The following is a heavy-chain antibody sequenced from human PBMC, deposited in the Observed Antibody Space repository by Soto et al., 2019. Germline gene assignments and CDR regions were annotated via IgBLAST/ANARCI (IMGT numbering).Heavy chain of an antibody. J-gene: IGHJ4*02. CDR3: AHSFSGIYGYYFDY. D-gene: IGHD1-26*01. CDR1: GFSLSTTGVA. CDR2: IYWDDDN. V-gene: IGHV2-5*02. Sequence: QITLKESGPTLVKPTQTLTLTCTFSGFSLSTTGVAVGWVRQPPRKALEWLALIYWDDDNRYSPSLKNRLTVXKXTXXNQVVLTMTNMDPLDTATYYCAHSFSGIYGYYFDYWGQGTLVTVSS.